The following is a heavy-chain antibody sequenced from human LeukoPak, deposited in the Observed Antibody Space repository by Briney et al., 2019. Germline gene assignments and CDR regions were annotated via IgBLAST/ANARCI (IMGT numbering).Heavy chain of an antibody. CDR2: IWYDGSNK. CDR3: AKDVVVVPAAISGAFDI. J-gene: IGHJ3*02. CDR1: GFTFSSYG. D-gene: IGHD2-2*01. Sequence: PGRSLRLSCAASGFTFSSYGMHWVRQAPGKGLEWVAVIWYDGSNKYYADSVKGRFTISRDNSKNTLYLQMNSLRAEDTAVYYCAKDVVVVPAAISGAFDIWGQGTMVTVSS. V-gene: IGHV3-33*06.